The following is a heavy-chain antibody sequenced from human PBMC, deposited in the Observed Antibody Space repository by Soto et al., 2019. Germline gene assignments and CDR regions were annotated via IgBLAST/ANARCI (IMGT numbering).Heavy chain of an antibody. J-gene: IGHJ4*02. CDR2: IDQGGLET. V-gene: IGHV3-7*03. CDR1: GFTFSHYW. Sequence: PGGSLRLSCEASGFTFSHYWMSWVRQAPGKGLEWVAFIDQGGLETHYADSVKGRLTLSRDNAKNTVLLEMRSLRAEDTAMYYCARVKLAGRGSFHYWGQGTLVTVSS. CDR3: ARVKLAGRGSFHY. D-gene: IGHD3-3*02.